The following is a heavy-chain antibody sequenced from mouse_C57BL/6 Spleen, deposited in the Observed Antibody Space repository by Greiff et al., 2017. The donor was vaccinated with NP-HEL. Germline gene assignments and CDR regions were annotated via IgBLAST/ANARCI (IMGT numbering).Heavy chain of an antibody. Sequence: QVQLQQPGAELVRPGTSVKLSCKASGYTFTSYWMHWVKQRPGQGLEWIGVIDPSDSYTNYNQKFKGKATLTVDTSSSTAYMQLSSLTSEDSAVYICARVYSAPPDNRGAGTTLSLSS. J-gene: IGHJ2*01. CDR3: ARVYSAPPDN. V-gene: IGHV1-59*01. D-gene: IGHD1-3*01. CDR1: GYTFTSYW. CDR2: IDPSDSYT.